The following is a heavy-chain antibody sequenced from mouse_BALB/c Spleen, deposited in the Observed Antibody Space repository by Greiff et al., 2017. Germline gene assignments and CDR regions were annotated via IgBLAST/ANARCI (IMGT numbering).Heavy chain of an antibody. CDR2: IDPENGNT. Sequence: EVKLVESGAELVRPGALVKLSCKASGFNIKDYYMHWVKQRPEQGLEWIGWIDPENGNTIYDPKFQGKASITADTSSNTAYLQLSSLTSEDTAVYYCARGGLRRFMDYWGQGTSVTVSS. J-gene: IGHJ4*01. CDR3: ARGGLRRFMDY. D-gene: IGHD2-2*01. CDR1: GFNIKDYY. V-gene: IGHV14-1*02.